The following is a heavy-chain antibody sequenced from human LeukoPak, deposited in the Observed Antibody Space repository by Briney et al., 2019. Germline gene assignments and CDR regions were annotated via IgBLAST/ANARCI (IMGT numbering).Heavy chain of an antibody. D-gene: IGHD5-18*01. CDR1: GGSFSGYY. CDR2: INHSGST. J-gene: IGHJ4*02. CDR3: ARDHKKIQLWLPPRIDY. V-gene: IGHV4-34*01. Sequence: SETLSLTCAVYGGSFSGYYWSWIRQPPGKGLEWIGEINHSGSTNYNPSLKSRVTISVDTSKNQFSLKLSSVTAADTAVYYCARDHKKIQLWLPPRIDYWGQGTLVTVSS.